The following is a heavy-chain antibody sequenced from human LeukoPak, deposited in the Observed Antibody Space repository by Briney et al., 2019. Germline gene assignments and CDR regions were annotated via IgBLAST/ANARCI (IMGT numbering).Heavy chain of an antibody. D-gene: IGHD3-10*01. V-gene: IGHV4-39*01. Sequence: PSETLSLTCTVSGGSISSSSYYWGWIRQPPGTGLEWIGSIYYSGSTYYNPSLKSRVTISVDTSKNQFSLKLSSVTAADTAVYYCARDYYGSGSHFRSNYYYYYGMDVWGQGTTVTVSS. CDR2: IYYSGST. CDR1: GGSISSSSYY. J-gene: IGHJ6*02. CDR3: ARDYYGSGSHFRSNYYYYYGMDV.